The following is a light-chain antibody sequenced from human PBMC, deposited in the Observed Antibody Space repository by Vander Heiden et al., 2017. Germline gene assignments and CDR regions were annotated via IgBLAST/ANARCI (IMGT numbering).Light chain of an antibody. CDR3: ASGDDSLSGRV. CDR1: SSNIGSTH. V-gene: IGLV1-47*01. J-gene: IGLJ3*02. CDR2: SNN. Sequence: QSVLTQPPSASGTPGPRVTISCSGSSSNIGSTHVYWYQQLPGPAPKLLMYSNNQRPSGVPDRCSGSKSGTSASLAISGLRSEDEADYYCASGDDSLSGRVFGGGTKLTVL.